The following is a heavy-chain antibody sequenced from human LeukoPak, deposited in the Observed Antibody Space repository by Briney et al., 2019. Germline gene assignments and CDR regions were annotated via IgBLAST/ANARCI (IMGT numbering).Heavy chain of an antibody. CDR1: GYSISSGHY. CDR2: IHHSGST. CDR3: ARYLGGYDTVTYYFDY. J-gene: IGHJ4*02. V-gene: IGHV4-38-2*01. D-gene: IGHD3-9*01. Sequence: SETLSLTCDVSGYSISSGHYWGWIRQPPGKGLEWIGSIHHSGSTYYNPSLKSRLTISLNASKNQFSLKLNSVTAADTAVYYCARYLGGYDTVTYYFDYWGQGTLVTVSS.